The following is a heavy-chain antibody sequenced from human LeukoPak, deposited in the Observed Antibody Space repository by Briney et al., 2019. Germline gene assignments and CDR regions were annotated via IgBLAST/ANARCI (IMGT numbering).Heavy chain of an antibody. J-gene: IGHJ3*02. D-gene: IGHD2-15*01. Sequence: GASVKVSCKASGYTFTGYYMHWVRQAPGQGLEWMGRINPNSGGTNYAQKFQGRVSMTTDTSISTAYMELSRLRSDDTAVYYCPTVGIVVPVGTDAFDIWGQGTVVTVSA. CDR2: INPNSGGT. V-gene: IGHV1-2*06. CDR1: GYTFTGYY. CDR3: PTVGIVVPVGTDAFDI.